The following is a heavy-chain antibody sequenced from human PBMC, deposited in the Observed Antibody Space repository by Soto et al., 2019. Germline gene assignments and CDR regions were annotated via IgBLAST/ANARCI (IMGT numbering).Heavy chain of an antibody. CDR1: GFTFSSYW. Sequence: EVQLVESGGGLVQPGGSLRLSCAASGFTFSSYWMSWVRQAPGKGLEWVANIKQDGSEKYYVDSVKGRFTISRDNAKNSLYLQMNSLRAEDTAVYYCARDRSTYYYDSSGYLDYWGQGTLVTVSS. V-gene: IGHV3-7*01. CDR2: IKQDGSEK. CDR3: ARDRSTYYYDSSGYLDY. J-gene: IGHJ4*02. D-gene: IGHD3-22*01.